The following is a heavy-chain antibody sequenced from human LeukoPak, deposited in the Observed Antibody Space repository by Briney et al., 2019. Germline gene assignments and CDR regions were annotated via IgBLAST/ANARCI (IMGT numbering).Heavy chain of an antibody. CDR3: ARTDRHWSSVDP. J-gene: IGHJ5*02. V-gene: IGHV4-59*04. Sequence: SETLSLTCTVSGGSIGDYYWSWIRQPPGKGLEWVGYIYYSGTTYYSPSLKSRVTMSVDTSKNQFFLKLSSVTAVDTAVYYCARTDRHWSSVDPWGQGTLVTVSS. CDR2: IYYSGTT. CDR1: GGSIGDYY. D-gene: IGHD2-8*02.